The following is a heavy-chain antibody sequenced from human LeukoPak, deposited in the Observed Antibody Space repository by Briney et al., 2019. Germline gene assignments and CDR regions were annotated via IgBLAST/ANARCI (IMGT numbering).Heavy chain of an antibody. V-gene: IGHV3-21*01. J-gene: IGHJ4*02. Sequence: GGSLRLSCAASGFTFSSDSMNWVREAPGKGLEWVSSISSSSSYIYYADSVKGRFTISRDNAKNSLYLQTNSLRAEDTAMYYCARTVAGTMDFDYWGQGTLVTVSS. D-gene: IGHD6-19*01. CDR1: GFTFSSDS. CDR3: ARTVAGTMDFDY. CDR2: ISSSSSYI.